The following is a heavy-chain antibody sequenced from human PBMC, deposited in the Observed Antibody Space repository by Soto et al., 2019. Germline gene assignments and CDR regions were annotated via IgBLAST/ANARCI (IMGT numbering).Heavy chain of an antibody. CDR1: GFTFITYD. J-gene: IGHJ4*02. V-gene: IGHV1-8*01. Sequence: ASVKVSCKASGFTFITYDFSCVRQAAGQGLEWMGWMNPNNGNAGFAQKFRGRINMTRNTSISTAYSELSSLRSDDSAVYFCARRKERSGPYYLDLWGQGTQVTVSS. D-gene: IGHD6-25*01. CDR3: ARRKERSGPYYLDL. CDR2: MNPNNGNA.